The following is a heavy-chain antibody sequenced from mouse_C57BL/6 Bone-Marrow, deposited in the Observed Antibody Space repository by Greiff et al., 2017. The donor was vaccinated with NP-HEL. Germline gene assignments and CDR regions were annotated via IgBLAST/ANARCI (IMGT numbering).Heavy chain of an antibody. Sequence: QVQLQQPGAELVMPGASVKLSCKASGYTFTSYWMHWVKQRPGQGLEWIGEIDPSDSYTNYNQKFKGKSTLTVDKSSSTAYMPLSSLTSEDSAVYYCARIYYDYDWAMDYWGQGTSVTVSS. CDR1: GYTFTSYW. D-gene: IGHD2-4*01. J-gene: IGHJ4*01. V-gene: IGHV1-69*01. CDR2: IDPSDSYT. CDR3: ARIYYDYDWAMDY.